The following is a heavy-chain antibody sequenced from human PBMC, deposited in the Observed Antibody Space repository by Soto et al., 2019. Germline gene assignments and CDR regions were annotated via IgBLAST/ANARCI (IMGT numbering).Heavy chain of an antibody. CDR3: ARGRGSLNGPGDY. Sequence: QVQLVQSGAEVKKPGVSVKVSCKASGYTFTSYAMHWVRQAPGQRLEWMGWINAGNGNTKYSQKFQGRGTITRDTSASTAYMVLSSLRSEDTTVYNCARGRGSLNGPGDYWGQGTLGTVSS. J-gene: IGHJ4*02. CDR1: GYTFTSYA. V-gene: IGHV1-3*01. CDR2: INAGNGNT. D-gene: IGHD2-15*01.